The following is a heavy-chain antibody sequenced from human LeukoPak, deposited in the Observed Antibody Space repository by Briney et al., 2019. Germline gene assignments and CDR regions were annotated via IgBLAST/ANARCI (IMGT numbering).Heavy chain of an antibody. J-gene: IGHJ6*03. D-gene: IGHD1-14*01. V-gene: IGHV4-34*01. Sequence: SETLSLTCAVSGGSFSGYYWTWIRQPPGKGLEWIGEINHSGGTNYNPSLKSRVTISIDTSKSQFSLKLNSVTAADTAVYYCAREVGNSYYYYYMDVWGRGTTVTVSS. CDR1: GGSFSGYY. CDR2: INHSGGT. CDR3: AREVGNSYYYYYMDV.